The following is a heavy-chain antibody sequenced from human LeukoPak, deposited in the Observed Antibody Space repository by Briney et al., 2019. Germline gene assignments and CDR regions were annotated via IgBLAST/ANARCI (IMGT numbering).Heavy chain of an antibody. Sequence: PSETLSLTCTVSGGSISSSSYYWGWIRQPPGKGLEWIGSIYYSGSTYYNPSLMSRVTISVDTSKNQFSLKLSSVTAADTAVYYCARLGYCSSTSCDWFDPWGQGTLVTVSS. V-gene: IGHV4-39*01. CDR1: GGSISSSSYY. CDR3: ARLGYCSSTSCDWFDP. D-gene: IGHD2-2*01. CDR2: IYYSGST. J-gene: IGHJ5*02.